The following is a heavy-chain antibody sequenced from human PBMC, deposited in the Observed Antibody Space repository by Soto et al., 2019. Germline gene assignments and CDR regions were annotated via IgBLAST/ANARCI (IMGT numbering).Heavy chain of an antibody. CDR3: ARDPIRQWLVGGSFDI. Sequence: GGSLRLSSAASGFTFSSYAMSWVRQAPGKGLEWVSAISGSGGSTYYADSVKGRFTISRDNSKNTLYLQMNSLRAEDTAVYYCARDPIRQWLVGGSFDIWGQGTMVTVSS. D-gene: IGHD6-19*01. CDR1: GFTFSSYA. V-gene: IGHV3-23*01. J-gene: IGHJ3*02. CDR2: ISGSGGST.